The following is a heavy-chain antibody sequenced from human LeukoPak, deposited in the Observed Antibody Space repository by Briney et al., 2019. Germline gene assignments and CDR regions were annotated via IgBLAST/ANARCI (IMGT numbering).Heavy chain of an antibody. J-gene: IGHJ4*02. CDR1: GFTFSSYG. CDR2: IWYDGSNK. V-gene: IGHV3-33*01. CDR3: ARNMVRGVTAEKGAFDY. Sequence: GRSLRLSCAASGFTFSSYGMHWVRQAPGKGLEWVAVIWYDGSNKYYADSVKGRFTISRDNSKNTLYLQMYSLRAEDTAVYYCARNMVRGVTAEKGAFDYWGQGTLATVSS. D-gene: IGHD3-10*01.